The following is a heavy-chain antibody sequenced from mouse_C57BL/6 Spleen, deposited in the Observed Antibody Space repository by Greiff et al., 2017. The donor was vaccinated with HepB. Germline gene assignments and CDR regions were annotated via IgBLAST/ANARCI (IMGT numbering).Heavy chain of an antibody. CDR2: IHPNSGST. CDR1: GYTFTSYW. D-gene: IGHD1-1*01. V-gene: IGHV1-64*01. J-gene: IGHJ1*03. CDR3: ARDPVVAHWYFDV. Sequence: QVQLQQPGAELVKPGASVKLSCKASGYTFTSYWMHWVKQRPGQGLEWIGMIHPNSGSTNYNEKFKSKATLTVDKSASPAYMQLSSLPSEDSAVDYCARDPVVAHWYFDVWGTGTTVTVSS.